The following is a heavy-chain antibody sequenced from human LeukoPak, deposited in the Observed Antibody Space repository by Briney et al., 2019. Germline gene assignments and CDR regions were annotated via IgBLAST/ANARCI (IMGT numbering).Heavy chain of an antibody. CDR1: GFTFDDYA. D-gene: IGHD2-2*01. CDR2: ISWSSGNI. Sequence: HPGRSLRLSCAASGFTFDDYAMHWVRQAPGKGLEWVSGISWSSGNIGYADSVKGRFTISRDNAKNSLYLQMNSLRAEDTAVYYCARAQLLYYFDYWGQGTLVTVSS. V-gene: IGHV3-9*01. CDR3: ARAQLLYYFDY. J-gene: IGHJ4*02.